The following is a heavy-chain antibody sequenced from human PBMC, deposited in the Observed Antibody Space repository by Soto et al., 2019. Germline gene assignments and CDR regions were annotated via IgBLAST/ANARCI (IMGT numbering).Heavy chain of an antibody. V-gene: IGHV3-72*01. J-gene: IGHJ3*02. D-gene: IGHD4-17*01. CDR2: SRNKAKSYTT. CDR3: TSPPVTPDGFNI. CDR1: GFTLSDHY. Sequence: PGGSLRLSCVVSGFTLSDHYMDWVRQAPGKGLEWVGRSRNKAKSYTTDFAASVKGRFTISRDDSRNSLYLQMNSLQTDDTAVYCCTSPPVTPDGFNIWGQGTLVTVSS.